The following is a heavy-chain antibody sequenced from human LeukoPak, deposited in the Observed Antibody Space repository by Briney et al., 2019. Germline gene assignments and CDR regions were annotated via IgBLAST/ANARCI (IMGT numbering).Heavy chain of an antibody. Sequence: SETLSLTCTVSDSSISSYYWSWIRQPPGKGLEWIGYIYYSGSTNYNPSLKSRVTISVDTSKNQFSLKLSSVTAADTAVYYCASLSSGSYNWFDPWGQGTLVTVSS. CDR2: IYYSGST. CDR3: ASLSSGSYNWFDP. V-gene: IGHV4-59*01. D-gene: IGHD1-26*01. CDR1: DSSISSYY. J-gene: IGHJ5*02.